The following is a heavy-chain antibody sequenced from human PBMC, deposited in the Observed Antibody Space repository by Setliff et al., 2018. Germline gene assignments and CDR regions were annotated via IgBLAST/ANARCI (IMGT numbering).Heavy chain of an antibody. CDR1: GGSISSYY. CDR3: AREQWLDPPGYYYMDV. CDR2: IYIGGSA. Sequence: SETLSLTCTVSGGSISSYYWSWIRQPAGKGLEWIGHIYIGGSANYNPSLKSRVTMSIDTSKNQFSRKLNSVTAADMAVYYCAREQWLDPPGYYYMDVWAKGTTVTVSS. J-gene: IGHJ6*03. D-gene: IGHD6-19*01. V-gene: IGHV4-4*07.